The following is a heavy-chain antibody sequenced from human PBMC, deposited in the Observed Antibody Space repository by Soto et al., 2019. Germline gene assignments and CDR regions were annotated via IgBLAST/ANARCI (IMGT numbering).Heavy chain of an antibody. V-gene: IGHV3-9*01. CDR3: AKDISPIAARYFDY. CDR2: ISWNSGSI. Sequence: EVQLVESGGGLVQPGRSLRLSCAASGFTFDDYAMHWVRQAQGKGLEWVSGISWNSGSISYADSVKGRFTISRDNAKNSLYLQMNSLRAEDTALYYCAKDISPIAARYFDYWGQGTLVTVSS. J-gene: IGHJ4*02. CDR1: GFTFDDYA. D-gene: IGHD6-6*01.